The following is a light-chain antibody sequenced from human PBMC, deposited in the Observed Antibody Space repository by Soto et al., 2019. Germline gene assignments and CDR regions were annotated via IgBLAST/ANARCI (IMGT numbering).Light chain of an antibody. CDR3: SSYTSTPTV. V-gene: IGLV2-14*01. CDR2: DVS. Sequence: QSVLTQPASVSGSPGQSITISCTGTSSDVGGYNYVSWYQQHPGKAPKLMIYDVSNRPSGVSNRFSGSKSGNTASLTISGLQAEGEADYYCSSYTSTPTVFGTGTKVTVL. J-gene: IGLJ1*01. CDR1: SSDVGGYNY.